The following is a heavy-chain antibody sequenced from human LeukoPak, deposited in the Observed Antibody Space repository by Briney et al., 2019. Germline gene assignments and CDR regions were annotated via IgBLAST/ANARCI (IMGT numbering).Heavy chain of an antibody. CDR3: VRTMRREWGGWYDNDY. D-gene: IGHD6-19*01. CDR1: GSSVSNHL. Sequence: SETLSLTCTVSGSSVSNHLWIWIRQPAGKGLEWIGRISSRGYTNYNPSLKSRVAMSVDTSKNQFSLKLNSVTAADTAVYYCVRTMRREWGGWYDNDYWGRGTLVTVSS. J-gene: IGHJ4*03. V-gene: IGHV4-4*07. CDR2: ISSRGYT.